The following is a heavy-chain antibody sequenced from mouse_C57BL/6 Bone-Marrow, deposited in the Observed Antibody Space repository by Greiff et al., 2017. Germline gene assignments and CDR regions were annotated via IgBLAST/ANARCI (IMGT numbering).Heavy chain of an antibody. CDR2: INPNNGGT. D-gene: IGHD1-1*01. J-gene: IGHJ3*01. Sequence: EVQLVESGPELVKPGASVKMSCKASGYTFTDYNMHWVKQSHGKSLEWIGYINPNNGGTSYNQKFKGKATLTVNKSSSTAYMELRSLTSEDSAVYYCAPDYYGSSYWFAYWGQGTLVTVSA. CDR3: APDYYGSSYWFAY. CDR1: GYTFTDYN. V-gene: IGHV1-22*01.